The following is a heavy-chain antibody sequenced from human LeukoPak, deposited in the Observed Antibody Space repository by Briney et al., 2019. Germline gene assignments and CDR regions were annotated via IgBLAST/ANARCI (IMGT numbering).Heavy chain of an antibody. V-gene: IGHV3-30*03. J-gene: IGHJ4*02. CDR2: ISYDGSNK. Sequence: PGGSLRLSCAAPGFXFSSYGIHWVRQAPGKGLEWVAVISYDGSNKYYADSVKGRFTISRDNSKNTLYLQMNSLRVEDTAVYYCAPEGDGYVLFDYWGQGTLVTVSS. CDR1: GFXFSSYG. CDR3: APEGDGYVLFDY. D-gene: IGHD5-24*01.